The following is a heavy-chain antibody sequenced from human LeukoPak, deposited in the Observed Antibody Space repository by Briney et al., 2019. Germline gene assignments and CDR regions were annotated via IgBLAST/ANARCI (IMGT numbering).Heavy chain of an antibody. CDR1: GGSISSYY. Sequence: SETLSLTCTVSGGSISSYYWSWIRQPAGKGLEWIGRIYTSGSTNYNPSLKSRVTMSVDTSKNQFSLKLSSVTAADTAVYYCARDAHYYGSGSYSLNWFDPWGQGTLVTVSS. D-gene: IGHD3-10*01. CDR2: IYTSGST. CDR3: ARDAHYYGSGSYSLNWFDP. V-gene: IGHV4-4*07. J-gene: IGHJ5*02.